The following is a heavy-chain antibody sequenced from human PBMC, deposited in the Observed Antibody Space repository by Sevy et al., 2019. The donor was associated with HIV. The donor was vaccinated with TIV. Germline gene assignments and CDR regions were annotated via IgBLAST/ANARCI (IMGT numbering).Heavy chain of an antibody. CDR2: LSGSGAST. CDR3: AKNPAVGSYYYMDV. J-gene: IGHJ6*03. V-gene: IGHV3-23*01. Sequence: GSLRLSCAASGFTFSNYAMSWVRQAPGKGLEWVSSLSGSGASTYYAVSVKGRFTISRDNSKNTLYLHMNSLRVEDTAVYYFAKNPAVGSYYYMDVWGKGTTVTVSS. CDR1: GFTFSNYA. D-gene: IGHD1-26*01.